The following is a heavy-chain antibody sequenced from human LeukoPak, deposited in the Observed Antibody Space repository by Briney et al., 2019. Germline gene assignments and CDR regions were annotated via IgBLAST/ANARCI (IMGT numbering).Heavy chain of an antibody. CDR2: INSDSNYI. Sequence: PGGSLRLSCTASGFTFSYYSLNWVRQAPGKGLEWVSSINSDSNYIYYADSVRGRFTISRDNAKNSLYLQMNSLRAEDTAVYFCARGSSPLRDFDSWGQGTLVTVSS. D-gene: IGHD5/OR15-5a*01. CDR1: GFTFSYYS. CDR3: ARGSSPLRDFDS. J-gene: IGHJ4*02. V-gene: IGHV3-21*01.